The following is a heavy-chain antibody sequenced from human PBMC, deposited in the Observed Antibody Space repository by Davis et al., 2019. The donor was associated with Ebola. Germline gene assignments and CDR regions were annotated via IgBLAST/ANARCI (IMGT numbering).Heavy chain of an antibody. Sequence: ASVKVSCKASGYTFTGYYMHWVRQAPGQGLEWMGWINPNSGGTNYAQKFQGRVTMTRDTSISTAYMELSRLRSDDTAVYYCASGLRNYYDSSGYAGFDYWGQGTLVTVSS. CDR3: ASGLRNYYDSSGYAGFDY. CDR1: GYTFTGYY. V-gene: IGHV1-2*02. D-gene: IGHD3-22*01. J-gene: IGHJ4*02. CDR2: INPNSGGT.